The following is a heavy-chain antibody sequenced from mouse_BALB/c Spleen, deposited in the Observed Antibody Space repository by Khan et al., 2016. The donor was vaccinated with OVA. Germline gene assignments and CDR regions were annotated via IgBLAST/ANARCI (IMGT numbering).Heavy chain of an antibody. CDR1: GYTFTSYY. V-gene: IGHV1S56*01. CDR3: ARAGYGSFAY. J-gene: IGHJ3*01. Sequence: QVQLQQSGPELVKPGASVRISCKASGYTFTSYYIHWVKQRPGQGLEWIGWIYPGNVSPKYNERFKDKASLTADQSSSTAYMHLSSLTSEDSAVYFCARAGYGSFAYWGQGTLVTVSA. CDR2: IYPGNVSP. D-gene: IGHD2-2*01.